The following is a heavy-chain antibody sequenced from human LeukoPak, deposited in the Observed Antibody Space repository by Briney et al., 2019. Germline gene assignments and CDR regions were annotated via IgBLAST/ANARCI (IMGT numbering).Heavy chain of an antibody. V-gene: IGHV1-69*05. CDR1: GGTFSSYA. CDR3: ASNNYYDTNYFDY. J-gene: IGHJ4*02. Sequence: SVKVSCKASGGTFSSYAISWVRQAPGQGLEWMGGIIPTFGTANYAQKFQGRVTITTDESTSTAYMELSSLRSEDTAVYYCASNNYYDTNYFDYWGQGTLVTVSS. D-gene: IGHD3-22*01. CDR2: IIPTFGTA.